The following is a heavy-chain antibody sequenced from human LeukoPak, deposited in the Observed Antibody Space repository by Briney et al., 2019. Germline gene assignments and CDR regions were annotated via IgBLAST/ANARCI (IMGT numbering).Heavy chain of an antibody. Sequence: GGSLRLSCAASGFTSSSYGIHWVRQAPGKGLEWVAVTWYDGSNKYYADSVKGRFTISRDNSKNTLYLQMNSLRAEDTALYYCARELSPVVKYYFEYWGQGTLVTVSP. J-gene: IGHJ4*02. V-gene: IGHV3-33*01. CDR1: GFTSSSYG. CDR3: ARELSPVVKYYFEY. CDR2: TWYDGSNK. D-gene: IGHD3-22*01.